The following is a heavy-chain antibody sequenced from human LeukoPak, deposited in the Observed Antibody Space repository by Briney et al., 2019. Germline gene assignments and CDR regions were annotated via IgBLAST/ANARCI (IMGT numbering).Heavy chain of an antibody. CDR3: ARPNIGGYAYDAFDI. D-gene: IGHD5-12*01. Sequence: ASVKVSYKASGYTFSRYSMHWVRQAPGQRLEWMGWINADTGNRKYSQNFQGRVTITRDTSATTAYMELSSLRSEDTAVYYCARPNIGGYAYDAFDIWGQGTMVTVSS. CDR1: GYTFSRYS. J-gene: IGHJ3*02. CDR2: INADTGNR. V-gene: IGHV1-3*01.